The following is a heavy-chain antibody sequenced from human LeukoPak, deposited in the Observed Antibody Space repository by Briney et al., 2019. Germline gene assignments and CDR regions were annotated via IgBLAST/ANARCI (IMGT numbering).Heavy chain of an antibody. Sequence: SVKVSCKASGGTFSSYAISWVRQAPGQGLEWMGRIIPIFGTANYAQKFQGRATITTDESTSTAYMELSSLRSEDTAVYYCARSFWSAQGDYYYYMDVWGKGTTVTVSS. J-gene: IGHJ6*03. CDR1: GGTFSSYA. D-gene: IGHD3-3*01. CDR2: IIPIFGTA. CDR3: ARSFWSAQGDYYYYMDV. V-gene: IGHV1-69*05.